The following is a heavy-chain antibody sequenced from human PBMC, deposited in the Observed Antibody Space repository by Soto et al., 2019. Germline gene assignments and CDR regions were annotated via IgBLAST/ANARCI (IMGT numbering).Heavy chain of an antibody. V-gene: IGHV3-74*01. CDR1: GFTFSSYW. J-gene: IGHJ4*02. Sequence: EVQLVESGGGLVQPGGSLRLSCAASGFTFSSYWMHWVRQAPGKKGRVWVSRMSGDGSSTSYADSVKGRFTISRDNAKNTLYLQMNSLRAEDTAVYSCARVRNYYDRNYFDYWGQGTLVTVSS. D-gene: IGHD3-22*01. CDR3: ARVRNYYDRNYFDY. CDR2: MSGDGSST.